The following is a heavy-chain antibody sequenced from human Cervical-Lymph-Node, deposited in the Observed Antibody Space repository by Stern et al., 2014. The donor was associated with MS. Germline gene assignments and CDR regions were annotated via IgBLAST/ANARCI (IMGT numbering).Heavy chain of an antibody. V-gene: IGHV1-46*01. J-gene: IGHJ4*02. CDR2: INPSGGSP. D-gene: IGHD6-19*01. Sequence: QDQLVQSGAEVKKPGASVKVSCKASGYTFTSYYLHWVRQAPGQGLEWMGIINPSGGSPDYAQKFQGRVTMTRDTSTSTVYMELSSLRSEDTAMYYCARDVGTGWNVFDYWGQGTLVTVSS. CDR3: ARDVGTGWNVFDY. CDR1: GYTFTSYY.